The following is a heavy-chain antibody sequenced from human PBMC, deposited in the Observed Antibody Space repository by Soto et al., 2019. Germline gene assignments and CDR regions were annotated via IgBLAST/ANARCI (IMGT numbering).Heavy chain of an antibody. J-gene: IGHJ4*02. CDR1: GFTFSSYG. CDR3: AKDGSGSYQFDY. CDR2: ISYDGSNK. D-gene: IGHD1-26*01. V-gene: IGHV3-30*18. Sequence: QVQLVESGGGVVQPGRSLGLSCAASGFTFSSYGMHWVRQAPGKGLEWVAVISYDGSNKYYADSVKGRFTISRDNSKNTLYLQMNSLRAEDTAVYYCAKDGSGSYQFDYWGQGTLVTVSS.